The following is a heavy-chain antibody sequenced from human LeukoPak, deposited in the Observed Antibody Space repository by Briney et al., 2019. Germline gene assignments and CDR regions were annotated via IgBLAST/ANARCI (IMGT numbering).Heavy chain of an antibody. D-gene: IGHD1-26*01. V-gene: IGHV1-46*01. CDR1: GYTFTSYY. CDR3: ARDLLAPDY. J-gene: IGHJ4*02. CDR2: INPIGGTT. Sequence: ASVKVSCKASGYTFTSYYIHWVRQAPGHGLEWVASINPIGGTTTYAQKFQGRVTVTRDTSTTTVYMELTSLRSEDTAVYHCARDLLAPDYWGQGTLVTVSS.